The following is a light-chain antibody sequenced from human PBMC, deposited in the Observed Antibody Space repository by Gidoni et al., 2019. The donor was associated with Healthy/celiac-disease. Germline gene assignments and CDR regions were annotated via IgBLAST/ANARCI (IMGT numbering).Light chain of an antibody. CDR3: QQSYSTPSPIT. V-gene: IGKV1-39*01. CDR2: AAS. CDR1: QSISSY. J-gene: IGKJ5*01. Sequence: DIQMTQSPSSLSASVGDRVTITCRASQSISSYLNWYQQKPGKAPKLLIYAASSLQSGVPSRFSGSGSGTDFTLTISSLQPEDFATYYCQQSYSTPSPITFXXXTRLEIK.